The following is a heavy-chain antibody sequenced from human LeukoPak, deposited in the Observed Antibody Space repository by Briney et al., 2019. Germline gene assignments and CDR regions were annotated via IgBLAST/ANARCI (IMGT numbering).Heavy chain of an antibody. D-gene: IGHD6-19*01. CDR1: GFTFDDYG. J-gene: IGHJ4*02. V-gene: IGHV3-20*04. Sequence: TGGSLRLSCAASGFTFDDYGMSWVRQAPGKGLEWVSGINWSGGRTGYADSVKGRFTISRDNAKNSLYLQMNSLRAEDTALYYCARDHLRVAVAAPFEYWGQGTLVTVSS. CDR2: INWSGGRT. CDR3: ARDHLRVAVAAPFEY.